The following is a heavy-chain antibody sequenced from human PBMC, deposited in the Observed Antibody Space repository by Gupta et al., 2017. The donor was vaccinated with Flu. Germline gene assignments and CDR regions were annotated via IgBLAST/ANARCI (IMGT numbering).Heavy chain of an antibody. CDR1: GFTFSSYG. J-gene: IGHJ3*02. CDR3: ASGLWLPEEDAFDI. V-gene: IGHV3-33*01. CDR2: IWYDGSNK. Sequence: QVQLVESGGGVVQPGRSLRLSCAASGFTFSSYGMHWVRQAPGKGLEWVAVIWYDGSNKYYADSVKGRFTISRDNSKNTLYLQMNSLRAEDTAVYYCASGLWLPEEDAFDIWGQGTMVTVSS. D-gene: IGHD5-18*01.